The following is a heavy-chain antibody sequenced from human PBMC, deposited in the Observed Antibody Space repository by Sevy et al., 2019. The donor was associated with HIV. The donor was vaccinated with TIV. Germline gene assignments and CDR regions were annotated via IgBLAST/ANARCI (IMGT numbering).Heavy chain of an antibody. J-gene: IGHJ6*03. CDR2: ISYDGRNK. CDR3: ARDYDYVWGSPMDV. V-gene: IGHV3-30*04. CDR1: GFTFSSYA. D-gene: IGHD3-16*01. Sequence: GGSLRLSCAASGFTFSSYAMHWVRQAPGKGLEWVAVISYDGRNKYYADSLKGRFTISRDNSKNTLYLQMNSLRAEDTDVYYCARDYDYVWGSPMDVWGKGTTVTVSS.